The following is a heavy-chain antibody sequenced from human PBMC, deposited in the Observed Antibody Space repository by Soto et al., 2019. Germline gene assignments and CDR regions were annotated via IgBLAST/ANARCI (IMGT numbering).Heavy chain of an antibody. CDR2: IYYSGST. J-gene: IGHJ3*02. Sequence: SETLSLTCTVSGGSISSGGYYWSWIRQHPGKGLEWIGYIYYSGSTYYNPSLKSRVTISVDTSKNQFSLKLSSVTAADTAVYYCAGEGGHDHAFDIWGQGTMVTVSS. CDR1: GGSISSGGYY. D-gene: IGHD5-12*01. V-gene: IGHV4-31*03. CDR3: AGEGGHDHAFDI.